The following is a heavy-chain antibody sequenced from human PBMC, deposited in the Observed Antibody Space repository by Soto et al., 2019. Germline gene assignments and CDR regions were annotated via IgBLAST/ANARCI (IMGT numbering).Heavy chain of an antibody. Sequence: QVQLVQSGAEVKKPGASVKVSCKASGYTFTGYYMHGVRQAPGQRLEWMGWINRNSGGTNYAKKFQGWVTMTRDTSISTAYMELSRLRSDDTAVYYGAKAEGDSGSYDYWGQGTLVTVSS. CDR3: AKAEGDSGSYDY. V-gene: IGHV1-2*04. J-gene: IGHJ4*02. CDR2: INRNSGGT. D-gene: IGHD2-15*01. CDR1: GYTFTGYY.